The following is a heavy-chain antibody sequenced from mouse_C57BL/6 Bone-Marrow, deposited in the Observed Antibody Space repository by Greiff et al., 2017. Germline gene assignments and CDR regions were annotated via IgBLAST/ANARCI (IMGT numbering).Heavy chain of an antibody. CDR2: IYPRGGNT. CDR3: AREEGDGYYYYAMDY. Sequence: QVQLKESGAELARPGASVKLSCKASGYTFTSYGISWVKKRTGQGLEWIGEIYPRGGNTYYNEKFKGQATLTADTSSSTAYMELRSLTSEDSAVYFCAREEGDGYYYYAMDYCGQGASVTVSS. V-gene: IGHV1-81*01. J-gene: IGHJ4*01. D-gene: IGHD2-3*01. CDR1: GYTFTSYG.